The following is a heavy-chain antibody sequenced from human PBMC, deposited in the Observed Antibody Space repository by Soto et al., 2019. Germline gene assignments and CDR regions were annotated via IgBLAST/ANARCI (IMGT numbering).Heavy chain of an antibody. J-gene: IGHJ5*02. Sequence: SETLSLTCTVSGGSISSSSYYWGWIRQPPGKGLEWIGSIYYSGSTYYNPSLKSRVTISVGTSKNQFSLKLSSVTAADTAVYYCARIGVVPAAFSQSKNWFDPWGQGTLVTVSS. CDR2: IYYSGST. V-gene: IGHV4-39*01. CDR3: ARIGVVPAAFSQSKNWFDP. D-gene: IGHD2-2*01. CDR1: GGSISSSSYY.